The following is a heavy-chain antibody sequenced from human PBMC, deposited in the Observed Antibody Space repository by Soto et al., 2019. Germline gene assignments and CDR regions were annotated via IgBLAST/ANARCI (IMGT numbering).Heavy chain of an antibody. J-gene: IGHJ6*02. CDR2: IWYDGSNK. D-gene: IGHD6-13*01. V-gene: IGHV3-33*06. CDR3: AKAYSSSWYGYYYYYGMDV. CDR1: GFTFSSYG. Sequence: QVQLVESGGGVVQPGRSLRLSCAASGFTFSSYGMHWVRQAPGKGLEWVAVIWYDGSNKYYADSVKGRFTISRGNSKNTLYLQMNSRRAEDTAVYYCAKAYSSSWYGYYYYYGMDVWGQGTTVTVSS.